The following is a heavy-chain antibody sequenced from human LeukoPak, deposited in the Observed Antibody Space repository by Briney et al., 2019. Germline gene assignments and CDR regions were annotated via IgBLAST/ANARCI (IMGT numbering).Heavy chain of an antibody. Sequence: SETLSLTCAVYGGSFGGYYWSWIRQPPGKGLEWIGEINHSGSTNYNPSLKSRVTISVDTSKNQFSLKLSSVTAADTAVYYCARGIAVFDYWGQGTLVTVSS. V-gene: IGHV4-34*01. CDR3: ARGIAVFDY. J-gene: IGHJ4*02. D-gene: IGHD6-19*01. CDR1: GGSFGGYY. CDR2: INHSGST.